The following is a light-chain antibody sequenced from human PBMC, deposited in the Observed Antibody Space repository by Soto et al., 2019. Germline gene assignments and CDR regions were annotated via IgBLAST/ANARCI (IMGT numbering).Light chain of an antibody. J-gene: IGLJ2*01. CDR3: NSFTSSSTVV. CDR2: DVA. CDR1: SSDIGGYNY. V-gene: IGLV2-14*01. Sequence: QSALTQPASVSGSPGQSITISCTGTSSDIGGYNYVSWFQQRPGKAPKLIIYDVADRPSGISNRFSGSKSGNTASLTISGLQAEDEADYYCNSFTSSSTVVFGGGTKLTVL.